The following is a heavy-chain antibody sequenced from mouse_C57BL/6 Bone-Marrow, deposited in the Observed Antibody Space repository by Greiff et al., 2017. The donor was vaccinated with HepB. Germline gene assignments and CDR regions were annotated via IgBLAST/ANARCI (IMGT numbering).Heavy chain of an antibody. Sequence: EVKVVESGPELVKPGASVKMSCKASGYTFTDYNMHWVKQSHGKSLEWIGYINPNNGGTSYNQKFKGKATLTVNKSSSTAYMELRSLTSEDSAVYYCARKTVVAHWYFDVWGTGTTVTVSS. CDR3: ARKTVVAHWYFDV. J-gene: IGHJ1*03. D-gene: IGHD1-1*01. V-gene: IGHV1-22*01. CDR2: INPNNGGT. CDR1: GYTFTDYN.